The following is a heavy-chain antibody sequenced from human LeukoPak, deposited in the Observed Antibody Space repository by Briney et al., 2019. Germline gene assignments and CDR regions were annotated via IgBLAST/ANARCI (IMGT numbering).Heavy chain of an antibody. D-gene: IGHD6-13*01. V-gene: IGHV4-39*07. CDR1: GGSISSSSYY. CDR2: IYYSGST. J-gene: IGHJ3*02. Sequence: SETLSLTCTVSGGSISSSSYYWGWIRQPPGKGLEWIGNIYYSGSTYYNPSLKSRVTISVDTSKNQFSLKLSSVTAADTAVYYCGVATPMIAAAGMDAFDIWGQGTMVTVSS. CDR3: GVATPMIAAAGMDAFDI.